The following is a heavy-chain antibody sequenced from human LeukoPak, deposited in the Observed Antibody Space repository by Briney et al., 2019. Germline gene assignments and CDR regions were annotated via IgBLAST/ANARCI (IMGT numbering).Heavy chain of an antibody. CDR2: IYHSGST. J-gene: IGHJ6*03. CDR3: ARHVLRGSGSYYVSYYYMDV. V-gene: IGHV4-38-2*02. D-gene: IGHD3-10*01. CDR1: GYSISSGYY. Sequence: NTSETLSLTCTVSGYSISSGYYWGWIRQPPGKGLEWIGSIYHSGSTNYNPSLKSRVTISVDTSKNQFSLKLSSVTAADTAVYYCARHVLRGSGSYYVSYYYMDVWGKGTTVTISS.